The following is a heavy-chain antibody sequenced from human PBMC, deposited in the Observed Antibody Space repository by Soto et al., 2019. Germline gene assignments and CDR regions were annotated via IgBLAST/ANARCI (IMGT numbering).Heavy chain of an antibody. D-gene: IGHD2-15*01. CDR2: FNNVGSI. Sequence: EVQLVESGGGVVQPGGSLRLSCAASGFAVSSKYMSWVRQPPGREPEWVALFNNVGSIYYSESVKGRFTISRDSSKNTLELQLNSLRAEDTAVYYCVRDDVYCGGGRCFGAPMDVWGKGTTVTVSS. V-gene: IGHV3-66*01. J-gene: IGHJ6*03. CDR1: GFAVSSKY. CDR3: VRDDVYCGGGRCFGAPMDV.